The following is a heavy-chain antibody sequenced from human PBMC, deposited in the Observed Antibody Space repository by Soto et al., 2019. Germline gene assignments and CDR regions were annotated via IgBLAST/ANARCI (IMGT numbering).Heavy chain of an antibody. CDR1: GGTFSSSA. J-gene: IGHJ6*02. V-gene: IGHV1-69*12. CDR3: ARDNDRLQLGGNYYYILDV. CDR2: IIPLFRTP. Sequence: QVQLVQPGAEMKEPGSSVKVSCKTSGGTFSSSAISWLRQAPVQGLEWLGGIIPLFRTPDYAQKLQGRVTMAADESTSTAYMELSRLRSEHTAVYYCARDNDRLQLGGNYYYILDVWGQGTTITVSS. D-gene: IGHD4-4*01.